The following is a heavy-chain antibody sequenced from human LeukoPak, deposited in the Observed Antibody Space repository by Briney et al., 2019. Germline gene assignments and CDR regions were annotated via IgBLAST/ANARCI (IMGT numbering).Heavy chain of an antibody. CDR3: ARSIVGDFDY. CDR1: GFTFSSYE. V-gene: IGHV3-48*03. CDR2: ISSSGSTI. D-gene: IGHD1-26*01. J-gene: IGHJ4*02. Sequence: GGSLRLSCAASGFTFSSYEMNWVRQAPGKGLEWVSYISSSGSTIYYADSVKGRFTISRDNAKNSLYLQMNSLRAEDTAVYHCARSIVGDFDYWGQGTLVTVSS.